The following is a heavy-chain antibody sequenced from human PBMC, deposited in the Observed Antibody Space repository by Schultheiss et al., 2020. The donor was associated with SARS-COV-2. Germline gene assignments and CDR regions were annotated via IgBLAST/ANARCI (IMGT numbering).Heavy chain of an antibody. J-gene: IGHJ6*03. CDR2: IIPILGIA. CDR3: ARDSRSEYYMDV. D-gene: IGHD2-15*01. Sequence: SVKVSCKASGGTFSSYTISWVRQAPGQGLEWMGRIIPILGIANYAQKFQGRVTITADKSTSTAYMELSSLRSEDTAVYYCARDSRSEYYMDVWGKGTTVTVSS. V-gene: IGHV1-69*04. CDR1: GGTFSSYT.